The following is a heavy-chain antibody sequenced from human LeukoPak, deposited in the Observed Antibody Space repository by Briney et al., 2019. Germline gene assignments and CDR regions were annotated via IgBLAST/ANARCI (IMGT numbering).Heavy chain of an antibody. D-gene: IGHD3-10*01. Sequence: PGRSLRLSCAASGFTFSSYGMHWVRQAPGKGLDWVAVICYDGSNKYYADSVKGRFTISRDNSKNTLYLQMNSLRAEDTAVYYCARDGGYYYGSGSYYYGGGLDYWGQGTLVTVSS. CDR2: ICYDGSNK. CDR3: ARDGGYYYGSGSYYYGGGLDY. CDR1: GFTFSSYG. V-gene: IGHV3-33*01. J-gene: IGHJ4*02.